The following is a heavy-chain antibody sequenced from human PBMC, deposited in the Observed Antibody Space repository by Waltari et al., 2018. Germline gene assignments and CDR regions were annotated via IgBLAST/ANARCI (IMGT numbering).Heavy chain of an antibody. J-gene: IGHJ5*01. CDR3: ARGRGFIIDT. Sequence: EVQLLESGGGLVQPGGSLRLSCAASGFTFSSYAMAWVRQAPGKGLEWVSVISNSGGNTYYEDSVKGRFTISRDNSKNTLDLQVNSLRSDDTAVYFCARGRGFIIDTWGHGTLVTVSS. CDR2: ISNSGGNT. CDR1: GFTFSSYA. D-gene: IGHD3-10*01. V-gene: IGHV3-23*01.